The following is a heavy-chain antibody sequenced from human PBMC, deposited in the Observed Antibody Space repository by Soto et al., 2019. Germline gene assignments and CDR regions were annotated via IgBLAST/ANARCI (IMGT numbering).Heavy chain of an antibody. Sequence: QVQLQESGPGLVKPSQTLSLTCTVSGGSISSGDYYWSWIRQPPGKGLEWIGYIYYSGSTYYNPSLKSRVTISVDTSKNQFSLKLSSVTTADTAVYYCARQDTAMVTWFDPWGQGTLVTVSS. CDR2: IYYSGST. CDR3: ARQDTAMVTWFDP. J-gene: IGHJ5*02. D-gene: IGHD5-18*01. V-gene: IGHV4-30-4*01. CDR1: GGSISSGDYY.